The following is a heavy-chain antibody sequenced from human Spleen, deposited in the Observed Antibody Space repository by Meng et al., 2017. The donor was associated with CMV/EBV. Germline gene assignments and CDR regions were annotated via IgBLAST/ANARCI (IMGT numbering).Heavy chain of an antibody. J-gene: IGHJ5*02. Sequence: SGFTVSDYYMSWSRQAPGKGLEWVSYVSSSGSTIYYADSVKGRFTISRDNAKNSLYLQMNSLRAEDTAVYYCARDGLTGTTYNWFDPWGQGTLVTVSS. CDR1: GFTVSDYY. D-gene: IGHD1-7*01. CDR3: ARDGLTGTTYNWFDP. V-gene: IGHV3-11*01. CDR2: VSSSGSTI.